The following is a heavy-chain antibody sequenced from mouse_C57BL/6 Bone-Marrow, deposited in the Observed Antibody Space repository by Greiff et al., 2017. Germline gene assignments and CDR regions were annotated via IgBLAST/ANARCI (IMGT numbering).Heavy chain of an antibody. CDR2: ISSGGSYT. CDR1: GFTFSSYG. V-gene: IGHV5-6*01. CDR3: ARPDYDGGYFDY. Sequence: EVKLVESGGDLVKPGGSLKLSCAASGFTFSSYGMSWVRQTPDKRLEWVATISSGGSYTYYPDSVKGRFTISRDNAKTTLYLQMSSRKSEDAAMYYCARPDYDGGYFDYWGQGTTLTVSS. D-gene: IGHD2-4*01. J-gene: IGHJ2*01.